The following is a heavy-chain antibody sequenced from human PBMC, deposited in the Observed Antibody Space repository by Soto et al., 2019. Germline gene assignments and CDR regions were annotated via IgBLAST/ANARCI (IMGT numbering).Heavy chain of an antibody. CDR2: IYYSSGNT. CDR3: ARAKIFGGNFEY. Sequence: PSETLSLTCAVSGYSISSGNYWGLIRQVPGKGLEWIGSIYYSSGNTYHKPSLESRVTISVDASKNQFALKLNSVIAADTAVYDCARAKIFGGNFEYWGPGTLVTVSS. V-gene: IGHV4-38-2*01. D-gene: IGHD3-3*01. J-gene: IGHJ4*02. CDR1: GYSISSGNY.